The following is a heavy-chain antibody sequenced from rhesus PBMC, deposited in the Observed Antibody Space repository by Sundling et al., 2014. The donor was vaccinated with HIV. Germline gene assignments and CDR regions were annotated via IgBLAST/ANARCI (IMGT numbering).Heavy chain of an antibody. CDR1: GVSISTKY. D-gene: IGHD5-12*01. Sequence: QVQLQESGPGVVKPSETLPLTCAVSGVSISTKYWSWIRQAPGKGLEWIGEINGNSGSTHYSPSLKSRVTISKDTSKNQFSLKLTSVTDADTAVYYCARTPGGHNYINYGLDSWGQGVVVTVSS. CDR2: INGNSGST. V-gene: IGHV4-80*01. CDR3: ARTPGGHNYINYGLDS. J-gene: IGHJ6*01.